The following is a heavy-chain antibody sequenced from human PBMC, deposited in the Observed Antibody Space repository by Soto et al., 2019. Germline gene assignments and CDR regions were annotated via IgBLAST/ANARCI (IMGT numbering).Heavy chain of an antibody. CDR2: IIPILGIA. Sequence: QVQLVQSGAEVKKPGSSVKVSCKASGGTISSYTISWVRQAPGQGLEWMGRIIPILGIANYAQKFQGRVTITADKPTRTASMALSRLRSEDTAVYYCASAGTLRYDSSGYYPIDAFDVGGQGTRVTVSS. D-gene: IGHD3-22*01. CDR3: ASAGTLRYDSSGYYPIDAFDV. J-gene: IGHJ3*01. CDR1: GGTISSYT. V-gene: IGHV1-69*02.